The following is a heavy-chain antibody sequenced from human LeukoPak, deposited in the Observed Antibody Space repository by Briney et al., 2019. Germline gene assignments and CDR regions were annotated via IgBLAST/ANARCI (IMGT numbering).Heavy chain of an antibody. CDR3: ARDYKVFYGSGSYYYWFDP. CDR2: ISSSSSYI. Sequence: GGSLRLSCAASGFTFSSYSMNWVRQAPGKGLEWVSSISSSSSYIYYADSVKGRFTISRDNAKNSLYLQVNSLRAEDTAVYYCARDYKVFYGSGSYYYWFDPWGQGTLVTVSS. J-gene: IGHJ5*02. D-gene: IGHD3-10*01. V-gene: IGHV3-21*01. CDR1: GFTFSSYS.